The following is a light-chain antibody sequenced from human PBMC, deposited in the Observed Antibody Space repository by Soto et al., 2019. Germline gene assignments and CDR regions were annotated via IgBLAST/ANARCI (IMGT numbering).Light chain of an antibody. CDR1: SSNIGSNT. CDR2: SNS. V-gene: IGLV1-44*01. CDR3: AAWDDSLKWI. J-gene: IGLJ2*01. Sequence: QSVLTQPPSASGTPGQRVTISCSGSSSNIGSNTVNWYQQLPGTAPKLLIYSNSQRPSGVPDRFSGSKSGTSASLAISGLQSEDEADYYCAAWDDSLKWIFGGGTKLTVL.